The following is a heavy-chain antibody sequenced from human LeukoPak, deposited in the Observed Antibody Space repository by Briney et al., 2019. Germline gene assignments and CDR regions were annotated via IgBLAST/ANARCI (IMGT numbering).Heavy chain of an antibody. D-gene: IGHD4-17*01. V-gene: IGHV3-21*01. J-gene: IGHJ3*02. CDR2: ISTTSTYI. Sequence: KPGRSLRLSCTASGFTFGDYAMSWFRQAPGKGLEWVSSISTTSTYIYYADSVKGRFTISRDNAENSLYLQMNSLRAEDTAVYYCARRDYEDAFDIWGQGTVVTVSS. CDR3: ARRDYEDAFDI. CDR1: GFTFGDYA.